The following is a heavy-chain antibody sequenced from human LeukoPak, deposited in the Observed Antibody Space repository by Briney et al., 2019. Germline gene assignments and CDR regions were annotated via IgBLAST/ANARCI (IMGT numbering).Heavy chain of an antibody. CDR3: ARVIRSSSWYHDY. CDR2: IYSGGST. D-gene: IGHD6-13*01. CDR1: GFPVSSNY. V-gene: IGHV3-53*01. Sequence: PGGSLRLSCAASGFPVSSNYMSWVRPAPGKGLEWVSVIYSGGSTYYADSVKGRFTISRDNSKNTLYLQMNSLRAEDTAVYYCARVIRSSSWYHDYWGQGTLVTVSS. J-gene: IGHJ4*02.